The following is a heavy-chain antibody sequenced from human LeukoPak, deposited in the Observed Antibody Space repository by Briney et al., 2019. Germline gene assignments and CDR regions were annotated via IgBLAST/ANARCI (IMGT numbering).Heavy chain of an antibody. CDR2: INPSGGST. Sequence: GASVKVSCKASGYTFTSYYMHWVRQAPGQGLEWMGIINPSGGSTSYAQKFQGRVTMTRDMSTSTVYMELSSLRSEDTAVYYCARELSGVYFDYWGQGTLVTVSS. CDR3: ARELSGVYFDY. D-gene: IGHD7-27*01. CDR1: GYTFTSYY. V-gene: IGHV1-46*01. J-gene: IGHJ4*02.